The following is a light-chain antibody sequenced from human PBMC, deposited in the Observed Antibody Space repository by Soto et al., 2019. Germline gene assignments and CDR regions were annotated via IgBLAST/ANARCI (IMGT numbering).Light chain of an antibody. V-gene: IGKV1-5*01. CDR1: QSISSW. CDR2: DAS. Sequence: DIQMTQSPSTLSASVGDRVTITCRASQSISSWLAWYQQKPGRAPKLLIFDASILESGAPSRFSGSGSGTEFTLTISSLQPDDFATYYCLQYSTYSQTFGQGTKVEIK. CDR3: LQYSTYSQT. J-gene: IGKJ1*01.